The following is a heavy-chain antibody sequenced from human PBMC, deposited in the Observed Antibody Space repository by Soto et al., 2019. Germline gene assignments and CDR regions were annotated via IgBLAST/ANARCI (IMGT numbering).Heavy chain of an antibody. CDR3: AKLPDTAIDPVLFDY. CDR1: GFTFSSYW. J-gene: IGHJ4*02. V-gene: IGHV3-7*01. Sequence: GGSLRLSCAASGFTFSSYWMSWVRQAPGKGLEWVANIKQDGSEKYYVDSVKGRFTISRDNAKNSLYLQMNSLRAEDTAVYYCAKLPDTAIDPVLFDYWGQGTLVTVSS. CDR2: IKQDGSEK. D-gene: IGHD5-18*01.